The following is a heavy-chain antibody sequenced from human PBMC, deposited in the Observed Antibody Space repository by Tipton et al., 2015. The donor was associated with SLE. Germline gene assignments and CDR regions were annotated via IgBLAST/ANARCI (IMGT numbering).Heavy chain of an antibody. J-gene: IGHJ3*02. CDR1: GYTFTTYD. Sequence: QSGAEVKKPGASVKVSCKASGYTFTTYDINWVRQATGQGLEWMGWISAYNGNTNYAQKLQGRVTMTTDTSTSTAYMELRSLRSDDTAVYYCARVPVPAGRVDAFDIWGQGTMVTVSS. CDR3: ARVPVPAGRVDAFDI. V-gene: IGHV1-18*01. CDR2: ISAYNGNT. D-gene: IGHD2-2*01.